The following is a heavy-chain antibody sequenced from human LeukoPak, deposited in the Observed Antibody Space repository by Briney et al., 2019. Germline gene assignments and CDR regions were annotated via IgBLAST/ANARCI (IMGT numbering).Heavy chain of an antibody. J-gene: IGHJ4*02. V-gene: IGHV1-18*01. CDR2: ISAYNGKT. CDR3: ARDNTRHSSGYYSFDY. CDR1: GYTFTSYG. D-gene: IGHD3-22*01. Sequence: GASVKVSCKASGYTFTSYGITWVRQAPGQGLEWMGWISAYNGKTNYAQKLQGRVTMTTDTSTSTAYMELRSLRSDDTAVYYCARDNTRHSSGYYSFDYWGQGTLVTVSS.